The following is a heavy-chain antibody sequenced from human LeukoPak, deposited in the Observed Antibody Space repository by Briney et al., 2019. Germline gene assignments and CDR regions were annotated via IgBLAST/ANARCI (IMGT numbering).Heavy chain of an antibody. D-gene: IGHD3-22*01. CDR3: AKDRGYYDSRAFDY. CDR2: ISYDGKNE. Sequence: GGSLRLSCAASGSTFSGYVMHWVRQTPGKGLEWVAVISYDGKNEYYADSVKGRFAISRDNSKNTLYLQMNSLRAEDTAVYYCAKDRGYYDSRAFDYWGQGTLVTVSS. J-gene: IGHJ4*02. V-gene: IGHV3-30*18. CDR1: GSTFSGYV.